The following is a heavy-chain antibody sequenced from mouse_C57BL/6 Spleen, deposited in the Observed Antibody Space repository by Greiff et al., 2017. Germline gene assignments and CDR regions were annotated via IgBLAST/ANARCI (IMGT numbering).Heavy chain of an antibody. D-gene: IGHD2-5*01. CDR3: TRSGAYYSNLYYAMDY. Sequence: QVQLKQSGAELMKPGASVKLSCKATGYTFTGYWIEWVKQRPGHGLEWIGEILPGSGSPNYNEKFKGKATFTAETSSTTAYMQLSSRTTVYSAIYYCTRSGAYYSNLYYAMDYWGQGTSVTVSS. V-gene: IGHV1-9*01. J-gene: IGHJ4*01. CDR2: ILPGSGSP. CDR1: GYTFTGYW.